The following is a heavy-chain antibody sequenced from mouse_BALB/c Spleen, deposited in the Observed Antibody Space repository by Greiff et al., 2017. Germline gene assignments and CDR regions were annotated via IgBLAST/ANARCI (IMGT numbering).Heavy chain of an antibody. CDR1: GYSITSGYY. Sequence: EVQRVESGPGLVKPSQSLSLTCSVTGYSITSGYYWNWIRQFPGNKLEWMGYISYDGSNNYNPSLKNRISITRDTSKNQFFLKLNSVTTEDTATYYCAREDHYYGSWFAYWGQGTLVTVSA. CDR3: AREDHYYGSWFAY. J-gene: IGHJ3*01. V-gene: IGHV3-6*02. D-gene: IGHD1-2*01. CDR2: ISYDGSN.